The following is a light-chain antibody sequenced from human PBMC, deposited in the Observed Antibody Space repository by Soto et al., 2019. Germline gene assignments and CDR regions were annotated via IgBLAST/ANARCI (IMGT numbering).Light chain of an antibody. CDR3: LQDFNYPLT. J-gene: IGKJ4*01. V-gene: IGKV1-6*01. CDR2: AAS. Sequence: IQMTQSPSSLSASVGDRVTITCRASQSISSYLNWYQQKPGKAPKLLIYAASNLQSGVPSRFSGSGSGTDFTLTISSLQPEDFATYYCLQDFNYPLTFGGGTKVDI. CDR1: QSISSY.